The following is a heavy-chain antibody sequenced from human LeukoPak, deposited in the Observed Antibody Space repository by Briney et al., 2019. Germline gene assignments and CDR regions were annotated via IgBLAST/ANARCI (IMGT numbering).Heavy chain of an antibody. CDR2: ISSSSIYI. V-gene: IGHV3-21*01. Sequence: GGSLRLSCAASGFIFSSYSMNWVRQAPGKGLEWVSSISSSSIYIYYADSVKGRFTISRDNAKNSLYLQMNSLRAEDTAVYYCARDPTTYGSGSHYYYFDYWGQGTLVTVSS. CDR1: GFIFSSYS. CDR3: ARDPTTYGSGSHYYYFDY. J-gene: IGHJ4*02. D-gene: IGHD3-10*01.